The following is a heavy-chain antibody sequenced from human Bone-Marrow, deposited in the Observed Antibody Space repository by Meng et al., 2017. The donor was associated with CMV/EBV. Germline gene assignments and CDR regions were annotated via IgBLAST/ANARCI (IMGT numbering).Heavy chain of an antibody. Sequence: ACQASGYTFTSYGISWVRQAPGQGLEWMGWISAYNGNTNYAQKLQGRVTMTTDTSTSTAYMELRSLRSDDTAVYYCARDSYGWFDPWGQGTLVTVSS. V-gene: IGHV1-18*01. CDR1: GYTFTSYG. D-gene: IGHD4-17*01. CDR3: ARDSYGWFDP. CDR2: ISAYNGNT. J-gene: IGHJ5*02.